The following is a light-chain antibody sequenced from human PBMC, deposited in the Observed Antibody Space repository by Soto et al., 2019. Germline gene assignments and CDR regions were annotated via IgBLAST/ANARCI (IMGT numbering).Light chain of an antibody. J-gene: IGLJ1*01. CDR2: EVD. Sequence: QSALTQPASVSGSPGQSITISCTGTSSDVGFYNYVSWYQQQHPGKAPKLMIYEVDNRPSGVSIRFSGSKSGNTASLTISGLQAEDEADYYCSSYAHGSSYVCGTGTKVTV. CDR1: SSDVGFYNY. CDR3: SSYAHGSSYV. V-gene: IGLV2-14*01.